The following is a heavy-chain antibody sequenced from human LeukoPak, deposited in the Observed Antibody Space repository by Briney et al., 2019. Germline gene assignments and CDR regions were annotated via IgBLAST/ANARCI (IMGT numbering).Heavy chain of an antibody. CDR2: IYTSGST. D-gene: IGHD3-3*01. Sequence: PSETLSLTCTVSGGSISSCYWSWIRQPAGKGLEWIGRIYTSGSTNYNPSLKSRVTMSVDTSKNQFSLKLSSVTAADTAVYYCAKGYYDFWSGPQYNWFDPWGQGTLVTVSS. J-gene: IGHJ5*02. CDR3: AKGYYDFWSGPQYNWFDP. CDR1: GGSISSCY. V-gene: IGHV4-4*07.